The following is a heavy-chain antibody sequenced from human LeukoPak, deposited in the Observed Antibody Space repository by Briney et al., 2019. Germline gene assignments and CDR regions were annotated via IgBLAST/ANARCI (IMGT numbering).Heavy chain of an antibody. CDR3: EKETTYDILTGYQDAFDI. CDR1: GFTFDDYA. D-gene: IGHD3-9*01. V-gene: IGHV3-9*01. Sequence: GGSLRISCAASGFTFDDYAMHWVRQAPGKGLEWVSGISWNSGSIGYADSVKGRFTISRDNAKNSLYLQMNSLRAEDTALYFCEKETTYDILTGYQDAFDIWGQGTMVTVSS. CDR2: ISWNSGSI. J-gene: IGHJ3*02.